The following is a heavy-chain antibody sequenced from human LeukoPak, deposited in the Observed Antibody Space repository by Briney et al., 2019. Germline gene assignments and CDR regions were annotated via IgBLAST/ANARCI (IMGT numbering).Heavy chain of an antibody. CDR1: GGSFSGYY. CDR3: ARDDYDSSGYQGTYN. Sequence: SETLSLTCAVYGGSFSGYYWSWIRQPPGKGLEWIGEINHSGSTNYNPSLKSRVTISVDTSKNQFSLKLSPVTAADTAVYYCARDDYDSSGYQGTYNWGQGTLVTVSS. J-gene: IGHJ4*02. CDR2: INHSGST. D-gene: IGHD3-22*01. V-gene: IGHV4-34*01.